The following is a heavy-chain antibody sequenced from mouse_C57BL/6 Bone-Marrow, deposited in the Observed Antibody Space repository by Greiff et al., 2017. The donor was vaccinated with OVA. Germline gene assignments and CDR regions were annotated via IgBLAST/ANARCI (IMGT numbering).Heavy chain of an antibody. Sequence: VQLVESGPGLVQPSQSLSITCTVSGFSLTSYGVHWVRQSPGKGLEWLGVIWSGGSTAYNAAFISRLSISKDNSKSQVFFKMNSLQADDTAIYYSARNGQLRLRYAMDYWGQGTSVTVSS. J-gene: IGHJ4*01. D-gene: IGHD3-2*02. CDR3: ARNGQLRLRYAMDY. CDR2: IWSGGST. CDR1: GFSLTSYG. V-gene: IGHV2-2*01.